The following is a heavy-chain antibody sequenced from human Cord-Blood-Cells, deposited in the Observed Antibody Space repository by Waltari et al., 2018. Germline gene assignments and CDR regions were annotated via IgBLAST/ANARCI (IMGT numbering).Heavy chain of an antibody. D-gene: IGHD4-17*01. Sequence: EVQLVESGGGLVKPGGSLRRSCAASGFTSSSDSMNWVRQAPGKGLEWVSSISSSSSYIYYADSVKGRFTISRDNAKNSLYLQMNSLRAEDTAVYYCAREPDYGDYFDYWGQGTLVTVSS. CDR1: GFTSSSDS. CDR2: ISSSSSYI. J-gene: IGHJ4*02. CDR3: AREPDYGDYFDY. V-gene: IGHV3-21*01.